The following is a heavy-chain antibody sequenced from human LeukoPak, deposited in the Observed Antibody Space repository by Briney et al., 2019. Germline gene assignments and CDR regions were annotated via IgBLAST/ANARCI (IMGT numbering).Heavy chain of an antibody. CDR2: VFPGDSDT. CDR1: GYSFSSYW. V-gene: IGHV5-51*01. CDR3: ARSALANMPSALDY. D-gene: IGHD2-2*01. J-gene: IGHJ4*02. Sequence: GESLKISCKGSGYSFSSYWIGWVRQMPGKGLEWMGIVFPGDSDTRYSPSFQGQVTIAVDKSINTAYLQWSSLKASDTAVYYCARSALANMPSALDYWGQGTLVTVSS.